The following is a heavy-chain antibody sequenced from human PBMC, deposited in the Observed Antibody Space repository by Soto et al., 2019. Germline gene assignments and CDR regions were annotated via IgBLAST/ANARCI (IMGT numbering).Heavy chain of an antibody. J-gene: IGHJ4*02. Sequence: QVQLVEAGGGVVQPGRSLRLSCAASGFTFSNYGMHWVREAPGKGLEWVAVISYDGGNKNYVDSVKGRFTISRDNSKNTRYLQMNSLRAEDTAVYYCAKGYSGYDQSLDYWGQGTLVTVSS. V-gene: IGHV3-30*18. CDR2: ISYDGGNK. D-gene: IGHD5-12*01. CDR1: GFTFSNYG. CDR3: AKGYSGYDQSLDY.